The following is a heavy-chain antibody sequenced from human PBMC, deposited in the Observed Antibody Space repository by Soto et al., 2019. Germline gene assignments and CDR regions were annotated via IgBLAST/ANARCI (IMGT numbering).Heavy chain of an antibody. CDR1: GFTFSSYA. J-gene: IGHJ4*02. CDR3: ANLDAVIYYFDY. CDR2: ISGSGGST. V-gene: IGHV3-23*01. D-gene: IGHD2-21*01. Sequence: PGGSLRLSCAASGFTFSSYAMSSVRQAPGKGLEWVSAISGSGGSTYYADSVKGRFTISRDNSKNTLYLQMNSLRAEDTAVYYCANLDAVIYYFDYWGQGTLVTVSS.